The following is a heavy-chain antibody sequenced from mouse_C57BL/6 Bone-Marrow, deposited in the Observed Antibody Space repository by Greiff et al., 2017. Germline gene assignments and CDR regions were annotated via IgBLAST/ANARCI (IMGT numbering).Heavy chain of an antibody. J-gene: IGHJ4*01. CDR2: IYPGSGNT. D-gene: IGHD1-1*01. CDR3: ARPIYYYGSSYDYDAMDY. Sequence: VQLQQSGAELVRPGASVKLSCKASGYTFTDYYINWVKQRPGQGLEWIARIYPGSGNTYYNEKFKGKATLTAEKSSSTAYMQLSSLTSEDSAVYFCARPIYYYGSSYDYDAMDYWGQGTAVTVSS. V-gene: IGHV1-76*01. CDR1: GYTFTDYY.